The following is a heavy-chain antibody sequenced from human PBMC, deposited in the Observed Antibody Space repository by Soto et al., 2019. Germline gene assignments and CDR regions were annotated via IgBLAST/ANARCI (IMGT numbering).Heavy chain of an antibody. V-gene: IGHV5-51*01. CDR2: IFPADSDT. J-gene: IGHJ4*02. CDR3: AIPVVVPSTMNNFVS. D-gene: IGHD2-15*01. Sequence: KTGKGLEGMGIIFPADSDTKYSPSFQGQVTISADKSISTAYLQWSSLKASDTAMYYCAIPVVVPSTMNNFVSGGLGTLVSVSS.